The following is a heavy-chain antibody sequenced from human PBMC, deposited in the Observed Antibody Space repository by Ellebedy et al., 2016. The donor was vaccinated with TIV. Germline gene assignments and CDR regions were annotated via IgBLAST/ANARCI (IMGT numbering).Heavy chain of an antibody. CDR1: GFTFSSRW. V-gene: IGHV3-7*01. CDR2: VKEDGSEK. Sequence: GESLKISCAASGFTFSSRWMSWVRQAPGKGLEWVANVKEDGSEKYYGDSVKGRFTISRDNSKNTLYLQMVSLRVDDMAVYYCARDRLGGYGFDPWGQGTLVTVSS. CDR3: ARDRLGGYGFDP. D-gene: IGHD5-12*01. J-gene: IGHJ5*02.